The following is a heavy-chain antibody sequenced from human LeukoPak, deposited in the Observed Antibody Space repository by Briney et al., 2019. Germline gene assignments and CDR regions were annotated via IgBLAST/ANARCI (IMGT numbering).Heavy chain of an antibody. CDR2: INPNSDGT. V-gene: IGHV1-2*02. CDR3: ARNRYGYNVGY. Sequence: ASVKVSCKASGYTFTGYCMHWVRQAPGQGLEWMGWINPNSDGTNSAQKFQGRVTMTRDTSISTVYMELSSLRPDDTAVYYCARNRYGYNVGYWGQGTLVTVSS. D-gene: IGHD5-24*01. CDR1: GYTFTGYC. J-gene: IGHJ4*02.